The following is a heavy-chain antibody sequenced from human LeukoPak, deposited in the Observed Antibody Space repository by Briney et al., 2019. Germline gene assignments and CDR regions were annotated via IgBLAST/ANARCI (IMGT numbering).Heavy chain of an antibody. CDR1: DFTVSSNF. J-gene: IGHJ4*02. CDR2: IYSGGAT. V-gene: IGHV3-66*01. D-gene: IGHD5-18*01. Sequence: PGGSLRLSCATSDFTVSSNFMSWVRQAPGKGLEWVSVIYSGGATYYADSVKGRFTISRDNSKNTLHLQMNSLRAEDTAVYYCARDQYSYAHAAHWGQGTLVTVSS. CDR3: ARDQYSYAHAAH.